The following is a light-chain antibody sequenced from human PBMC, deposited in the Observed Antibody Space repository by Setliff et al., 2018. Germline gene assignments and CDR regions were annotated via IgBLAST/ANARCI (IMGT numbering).Light chain of an antibody. CDR3: SSYAGSNNPYV. V-gene: IGLV2-8*01. J-gene: IGLJ1*01. CDR2: EVS. CDR1: SSDVGGYNY. Sequence: QSVLTQPPSASGSPGQSVTISCTGTSSDVGGYNYVSWYQQHPGKAPKLMIYEVSKGPSGVPDRFSGSKSGNTASLTVSGLQAEDEADYYCSSYAGSNNPYVFGTGTKVTVL.